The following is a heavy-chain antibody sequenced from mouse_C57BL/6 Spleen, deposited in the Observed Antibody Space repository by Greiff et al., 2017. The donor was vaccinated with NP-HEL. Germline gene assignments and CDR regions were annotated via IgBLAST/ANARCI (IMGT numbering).Heavy chain of an antibody. CDR1: GFTFSDYG. D-gene: IGHD2-12*01. V-gene: IGHV5-17*01. CDR3: ARRSLRRYYYAMDY. J-gene: IGHJ4*01. Sequence: EVQLVESGGGLVKPGGSLKLSCAASGFTFSDYGMHWVRQAPEKGLEWVAYISSGSSTIYYADTVKGRFTISRDNAKNTLFLQMTSLGSEDTAMYYSARRSLRRYYYAMDYWGQGTSVTVSS. CDR2: ISSGSSTI.